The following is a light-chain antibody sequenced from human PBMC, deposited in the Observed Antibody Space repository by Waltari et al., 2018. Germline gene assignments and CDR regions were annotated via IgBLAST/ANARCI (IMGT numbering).Light chain of an antibody. CDR3: CSRAGSSVV. CDR2: DVS. J-gene: IGLJ2*01. V-gene: IGLV2-11*01. Sequence: QSALTQPRSVSGSPGQSVTISCTGTSGDVGDSNYVSWYQEQPGKAPRLTIYDVSERPSGVPDRFSASKSGNTASLTISGLQAEDEGSYHCCSRAGSSVVFGGGTKLTVL. CDR1: SGDVGDSNY.